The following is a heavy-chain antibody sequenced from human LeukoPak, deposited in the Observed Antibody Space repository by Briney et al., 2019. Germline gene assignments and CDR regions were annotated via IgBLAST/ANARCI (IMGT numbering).Heavy chain of an antibody. Sequence: GASVKVSCKASGSTFTGYYMRWVRQAPGQGLEWMGWINPNSGGTNYAQKFQGRVTMTRDTSISTAYMELSRLRSDDTAVYYCARDHHCTGGVCYLWFGPWGQGTLVTVSS. CDR3: ARDHHCTGGVCYLWFGP. D-gene: IGHD2-8*02. V-gene: IGHV1-2*02. CDR2: INPNSGGT. CDR1: GSTFTGYY. J-gene: IGHJ5*02.